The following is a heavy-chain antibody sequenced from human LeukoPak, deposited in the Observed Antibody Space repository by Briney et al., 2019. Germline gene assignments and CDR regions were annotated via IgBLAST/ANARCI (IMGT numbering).Heavy chain of an antibody. CDR1: GFTFSSYG. Sequence: GGSLRLSCAASGFTFSSYGMHWVRQAPGKGLEWVAFIRYDGSNKYYADSVKGRFTISRDNSKNTLYLQMNSLRAEDTAVYYCAKTTYSSSWYTSSWGHGTLVTVSS. CDR2: IRYDGSNK. J-gene: IGHJ4*01. D-gene: IGHD6-13*01. V-gene: IGHV3-30*02. CDR3: AKTTYSSSWYTSS.